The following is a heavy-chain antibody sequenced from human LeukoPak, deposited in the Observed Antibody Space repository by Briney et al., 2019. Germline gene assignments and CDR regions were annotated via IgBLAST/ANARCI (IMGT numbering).Heavy chain of an antibody. D-gene: IGHD3-10*01. V-gene: IGHV4-39*02. CDR3: ARDPMVRGAGAFDI. J-gene: IGHJ3*02. CDR2: IYYSGST. CDR1: GGSISSSSYY. Sequence: SETLSLTCTVSGGSISSSSYYWGWIRQPPGKGLEWIGSIYYSGSTYYNPSLKSRVTISVDTSKNQFSLKLSSVTAADTAVYYCARDPMVRGAGAFDIWGQGTMVTVSS.